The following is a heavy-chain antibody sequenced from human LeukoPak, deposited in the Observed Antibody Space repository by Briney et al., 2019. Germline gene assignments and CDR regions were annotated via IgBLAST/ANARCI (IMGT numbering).Heavy chain of an antibody. CDR1: GGTFSSYA. CDR3: ARDRLDYYDSSGYDAFDI. Sequence: GASVKVSCKASGGTFSSYAISWVRQAPGQGLEGMGGIIPIFGTANYAQKFQGRVTITADESTSTAYMELSSLRSEDTAVYYCARDRLDYYDSSGYDAFDIWGQGTMVTVSS. V-gene: IGHV1-69*13. D-gene: IGHD3-22*01. CDR2: IIPIFGTA. J-gene: IGHJ3*02.